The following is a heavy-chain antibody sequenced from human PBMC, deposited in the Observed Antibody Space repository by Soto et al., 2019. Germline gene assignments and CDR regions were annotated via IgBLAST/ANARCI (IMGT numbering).Heavy chain of an antibody. CDR2: IYYSGST. Sequence: QVQLQESGPGLVKPSQTLSLTCTVSGGSISSGGYYWSWIRQHPGKGLEWIGYIYYSGSTYYNPSLKSRVTISGDTFKNPFSLKLSSVTAADTAVYYRASLAVAGHHPGDGMDVWGQGTTVTVSS. CDR3: ASLAVAGHHPGDGMDV. D-gene: IGHD6-19*01. CDR1: GGSISSGGYY. V-gene: IGHV4-31*03. J-gene: IGHJ6*02.